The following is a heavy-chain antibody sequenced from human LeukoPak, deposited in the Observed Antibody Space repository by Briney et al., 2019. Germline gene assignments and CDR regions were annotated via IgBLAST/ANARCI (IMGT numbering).Heavy chain of an antibody. J-gene: IGHJ4*02. V-gene: IGHV1-2*02. CDR2: INPNSGGT. CDR1: GYTFTGYY. CDR3: ARDRLAARGTFDY. Sequence: ASVKVSCKASGYTFTGYYMHWVRQPPGQGLEWMGWINPNSGGTNYAQKFQGRVTMTRDTSISTAYMELSRLRSDDTAVYYCARDRLAARGTFDYWGQGTLVTVSS. D-gene: IGHD6-6*01.